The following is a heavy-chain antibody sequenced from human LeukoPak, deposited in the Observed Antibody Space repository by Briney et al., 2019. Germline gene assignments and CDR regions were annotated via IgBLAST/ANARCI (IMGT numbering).Heavy chain of an antibody. CDR2: ISSSSNYI. V-gene: IGHV3-21*01. D-gene: IGHD2/OR15-2a*01. J-gene: IGHJ3*01. Sequence: GGSLRLSCAASGFTFTNYNIDWVRQAPGKGLEWVSSISSSSNYIYYADSVGGRFTISRDNAETSVFLHLNSLRAEDTAVYYCTRDQRVIPDAFDVWGRGTMVTVSS. CDR3: TRDQRVIPDAFDV. CDR1: GFTFTNYN.